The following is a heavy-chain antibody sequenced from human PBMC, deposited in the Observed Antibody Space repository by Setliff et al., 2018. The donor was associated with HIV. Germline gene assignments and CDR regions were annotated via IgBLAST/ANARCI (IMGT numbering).Heavy chain of an antibody. CDR2: VNPNSGDA. CDR3: ARNFGLSPSGKYYYYYGMDI. D-gene: IGHD3-10*01. CDR1: GYTFTGHY. J-gene: IGHJ6*02. V-gene: IGHV1-2*02. Sequence: WASVKVSCKASGYTFTGHYLHWVRQAPGQGLEWLGWVNPNSGDAIYAQNFQGRVTMTRDTSINAAYMELRGLRSDDTAVYYCARNFGLSPSGKYYYYYGMDIWGQGTTVTVSS.